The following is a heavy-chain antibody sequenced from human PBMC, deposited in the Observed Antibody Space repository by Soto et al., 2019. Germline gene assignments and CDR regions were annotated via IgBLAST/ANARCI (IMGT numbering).Heavy chain of an antibody. CDR2: IYWDDDQ. V-gene: IGHV2-5*02. J-gene: IGHJ4*02. CDR1: GFSFSVNGVA. Sequence: QITLKESGPTLVKPTQTLTLTCTFSGFSFSVNGVAVGWIRQPPGQALEWLALIYWDDDQRYNPSLKDRLTITQVTSRNQVVLTMTNMDPVDTATYYCAHKRDVSRGFKYWGQGTLVTVSS. D-gene: IGHD3-10*01. CDR3: AHKRDVSRGFKY.